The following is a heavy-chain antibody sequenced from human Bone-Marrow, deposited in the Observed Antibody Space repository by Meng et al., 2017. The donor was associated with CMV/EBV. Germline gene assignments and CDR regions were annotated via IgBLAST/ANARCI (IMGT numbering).Heavy chain of an antibody. D-gene: IGHD3-22*01. Sequence: GESLKISWTASGFTFGDYAMSWVRQAPGKGLEWVGFIRSKAYGGTTEYAASVKGRYTISRDDSKSIAYLQMNSLKTEDTGVYYCTRNGYDSSPFDIWGQGTMVTVSS. V-gene: IGHV3-49*04. CDR2: IRSKAYGGTT. CDR3: TRNGYDSSPFDI. J-gene: IGHJ3*02. CDR1: GFTFGDYA.